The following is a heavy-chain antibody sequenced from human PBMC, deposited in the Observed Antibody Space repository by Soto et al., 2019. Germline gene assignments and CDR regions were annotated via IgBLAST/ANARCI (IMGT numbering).Heavy chain of an antibody. CDR2: INAGNGNT. D-gene: IGHD3-16*02. Sequence: QVQLVQSGAEVKKPGASVKVSCKASGYTFTSYAMHWVRQAPGQRLEWMGWINAGNGNTKYSQKFQGRVTITRDTSASTAYMELSSLRSEDTAVYYCARDGRTVYDYIWGSYRPRGDAFDIWGQGTMVTVSS. CDR3: ARDGRTVYDYIWGSYRPRGDAFDI. J-gene: IGHJ3*02. V-gene: IGHV1-3*01. CDR1: GYTFTSYA.